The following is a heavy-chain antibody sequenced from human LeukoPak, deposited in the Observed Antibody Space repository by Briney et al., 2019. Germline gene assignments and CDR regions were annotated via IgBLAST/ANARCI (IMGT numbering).Heavy chain of an antibody. Sequence: GGSLRLSCAASGFTFSDYYMSWIRQAPGKGLEWVSYISSSGSTMYYADSVKGRFTISRDNSKNTLFLQMNSLRAEDTAPYYCAKSVAIYFYYGQDVWGQGTTVAVSS. CDR2: ISSSGSTM. J-gene: IGHJ6*02. D-gene: IGHD3-3*01. CDR3: AKSVAIYFYYGQDV. CDR1: GFTFSDYY. V-gene: IGHV3-11*01.